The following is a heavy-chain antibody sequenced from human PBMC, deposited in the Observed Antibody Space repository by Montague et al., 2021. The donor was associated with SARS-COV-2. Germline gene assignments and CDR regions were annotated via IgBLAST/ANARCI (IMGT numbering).Heavy chain of an antibody. CDR3: ARKMDSPLDV. V-gene: IGHV6-1*01. Sequence: VSPGASLSSDSLSWHWIRQSPSRGLEWLASTYYRSKWYNDSAPSVSGRATVKPDTSRNQFSLHLDSVTPEDTALYFCARKMDSPLDVWGKGTMVIVSS. D-gene: IGHD2-2*03. J-gene: IGHJ3*01. CDR2: TYYRSKWYN. CDR1: GASLSSDSLS.